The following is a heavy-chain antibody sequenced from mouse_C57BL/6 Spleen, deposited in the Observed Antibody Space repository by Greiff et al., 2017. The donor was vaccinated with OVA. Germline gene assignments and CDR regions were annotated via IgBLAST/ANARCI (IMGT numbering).Heavy chain of an antibody. CDR3: ARQGYSDY. D-gene: IGHD2-14*01. J-gene: IGHJ2*01. CDR1: GYSFTGYY. V-gene: IGHV1-42*01. Sequence: EVQLVESGPELVKPGASVKISCKASGYSFTGYYMNWVKQSPEKSLEWIGEINPSTGGTTYNQKFKAKATLTVDKSSSTAYMQLKSLTSEDSAVYYCARQGYSDYWGQGTTLTVSS. CDR2: INPSTGGT.